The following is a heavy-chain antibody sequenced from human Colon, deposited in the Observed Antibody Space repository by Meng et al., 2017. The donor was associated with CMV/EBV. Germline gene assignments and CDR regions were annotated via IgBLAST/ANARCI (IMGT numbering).Heavy chain of an antibody. CDR1: ASSVSSKW. J-gene: IGHJ4*02. CDR3: ACRDY. CDR2: INTNRRTT. Sequence: GVIVVLWGARRPPCAYYASSVSSKWRNLVRQGPGKGLFCVSRINTNRRTTYDVAPLKGRFTISRSNAKNTLYLPMNRLRAEETAVYYCACRDYWGQGTLVTVSS. V-gene: IGHV3-74*01.